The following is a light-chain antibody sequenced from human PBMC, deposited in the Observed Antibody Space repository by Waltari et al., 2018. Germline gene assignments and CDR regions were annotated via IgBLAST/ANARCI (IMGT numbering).Light chain of an antibody. CDR2: GAS. CDR3: QQYATSPIT. CDR1: QWVSSN. V-gene: IGKV3-15*01. J-gene: IGKJ5*01. Sequence: EILMTQSPATLSLSPGEGVTLSCRASQWVSSNIAWYQQKPGQAPRLLIYGASSRATGVPARFSGSGSGRDFTLTISSLQSDHFAVYYCQQYATSPITFGQGTRLEIK.